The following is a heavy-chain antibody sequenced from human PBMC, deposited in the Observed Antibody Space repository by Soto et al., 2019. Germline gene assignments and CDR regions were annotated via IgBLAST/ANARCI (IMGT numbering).Heavy chain of an antibody. CDR1: GDSISRGYH. CDR3: ARVISSRDEYFDY. V-gene: IGHV4-38-2*01. Sequence: PSETLSLTCAVSGDSISRGYHWAWIRQPPGKWLEWVASIYHTGTTYYNPSLTSRVTMSVDKPKNQFSLNLTSVTAADTAVYYCARVISSRDEYFDYWGQGTVVTVSS. CDR2: IYHTGTT. D-gene: IGHD2-2*01. J-gene: IGHJ4*02.